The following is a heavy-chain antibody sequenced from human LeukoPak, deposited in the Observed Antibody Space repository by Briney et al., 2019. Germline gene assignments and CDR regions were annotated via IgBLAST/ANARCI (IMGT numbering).Heavy chain of an antibody. Sequence: SQTLSLTCTVSGGSISSGSYYWSWIRQPAGKGLEWIGRIYTNGSTNYNPSLKSRVTISVDKSKNQFSLKLSSVTAADTAVYYCARETDGLAYPSGSYFHDAFDIWGQGTMVTVSS. J-gene: IGHJ3*02. CDR2: IYTNGST. V-gene: IGHV4-61*02. D-gene: IGHD1-26*01. CDR3: ARETDGLAYPSGSYFHDAFDI. CDR1: GGSISSGSYY.